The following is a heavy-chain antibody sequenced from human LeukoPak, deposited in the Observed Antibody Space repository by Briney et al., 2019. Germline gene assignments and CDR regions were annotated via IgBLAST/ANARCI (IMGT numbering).Heavy chain of an antibody. J-gene: IGHJ4*02. CDR2: ISYDGSEQ. Sequence: GGSLRLSCAASGFTFSSYGMHWVRQAPGKGMEWVAVISYDGSEQYYADSVKGRFTISRDNSKNTLYLQMNSLRTEDTAVYYCAKDLRDDRRSYYFDSWGLGTLVTVSS. V-gene: IGHV3-30*18. CDR3: AKDLRDDRRSYYFDS. CDR1: GFTFSSYG. D-gene: IGHD3-22*01.